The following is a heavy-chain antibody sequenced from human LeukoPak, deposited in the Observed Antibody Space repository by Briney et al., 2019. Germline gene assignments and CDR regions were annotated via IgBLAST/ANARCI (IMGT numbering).Heavy chain of an antibody. CDR3: AKSQGWSSGRSSFDY. J-gene: IGHJ4*02. CDR1: GFTFSSYA. CDR2: ISGSGGST. Sequence: LAGGSLRLSCAASGFTFSSYAMSWVRQAPGKGLEWVSAISGSGGSTYYADSVKGRFTISRDNSKNTLYLQMNSLRAEDTAVYYCAKSQGWSSGRSSFDYWGQGTLVTVSS. V-gene: IGHV3-23*01. D-gene: IGHD6-19*01.